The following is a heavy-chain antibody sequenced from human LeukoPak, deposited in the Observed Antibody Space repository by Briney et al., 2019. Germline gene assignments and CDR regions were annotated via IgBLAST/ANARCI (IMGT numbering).Heavy chain of an antibody. J-gene: IGHJ4*02. CDR2: INHSGST. Sequence: KASETLSLTCAVYGGSFSGYYWRWIRQPPGKGLEWIGEINHSGSTNYNPSLNSRVTISVDTSKNQFSLKLSSVTAADTAVYYCARGRPGLRYFDWLAAGYYFDYWGQGTLVTVSS. D-gene: IGHD3-9*01. CDR1: GGSFSGYY. CDR3: ARGRPGLRYFDWLAAGYYFDY. V-gene: IGHV4-34*01.